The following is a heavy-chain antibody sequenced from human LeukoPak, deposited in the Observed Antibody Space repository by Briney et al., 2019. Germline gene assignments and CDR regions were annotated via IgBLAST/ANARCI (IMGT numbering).Heavy chain of an antibody. CDR3: ARDKCLWSGFLS. D-gene: IGHD3-3*01. CDR2: IYYSGST. CDR1: GGSISSYY. J-gene: IGHJ5*01. Sequence: KTSETLSLTCTVSGGSISSYYWSWIRQPPGKGLEWIGYIYYSGSTNYNPSLKSRVTISVDTSKNQFSLKLSSVTAADTAVYYCARDKCLWSGFLSWGQGTLVTVSS. V-gene: IGHV4-59*01.